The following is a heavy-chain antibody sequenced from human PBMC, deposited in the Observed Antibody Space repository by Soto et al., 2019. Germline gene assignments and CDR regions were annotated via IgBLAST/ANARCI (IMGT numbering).Heavy chain of an antibody. CDR2: ITSSSDTI. CDR3: ARVVVVIPPGYYYAMDV. D-gene: IGHD3-22*01. CDR1: GFTFSSFH. Sequence: EVQLVESVGGLVQPGGSLRLSCAASGFTFSSFHMNWVRQAPGRGLEWVAYITSSSDTIYYSDSVKGRFTISRDNGKTSLFLQMNSLRDEDTAVYYCARVVVVIPPGYYYAMDVWGQGTTVTVSS. V-gene: IGHV3-48*02. J-gene: IGHJ6*02.